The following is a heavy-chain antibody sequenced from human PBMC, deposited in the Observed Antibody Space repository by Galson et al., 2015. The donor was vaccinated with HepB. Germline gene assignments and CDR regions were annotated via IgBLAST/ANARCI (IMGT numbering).Heavy chain of an antibody. CDR2: IWSDGTNE. V-gene: IGHV3-33*01. CDR3: ARENHRLTWHALDY. J-gene: IGHJ4*02. CDR1: GCSFSDSG. D-gene: IGHD3-9*01. Sequence: SLILSCAGSGCSFSDSGLYWVRQAPVKGLEWAAYIWSDGTNEYYADSVKGRFTISRDNSKNTVNLQMNSLRVEDTALYYCARENHRLTWHALDYWGQGTLVTVSS.